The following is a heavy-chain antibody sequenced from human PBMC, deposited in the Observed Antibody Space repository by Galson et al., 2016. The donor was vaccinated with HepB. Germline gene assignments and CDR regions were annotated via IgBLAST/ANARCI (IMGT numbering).Heavy chain of an antibody. V-gene: IGHV3-23*01. CDR1: GFIFSSYG. CDR3: AKMSCGGICYAAYFYALDV. CDR2: VTASSED. J-gene: IGHJ6*02. D-gene: IGHD2-15*01. Sequence: SLRLSCAPSGFIFSSYGMAWVRQAPGKGLDWVAGVTASSEDYYADSVKGRFPISRDNSKKTLYLQMNSLRAEETAVYYCAKMSCGGICYAAYFYALDVWGQGTPVTVSS.